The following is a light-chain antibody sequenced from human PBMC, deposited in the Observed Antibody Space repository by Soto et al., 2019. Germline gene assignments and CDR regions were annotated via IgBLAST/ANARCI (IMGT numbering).Light chain of an antibody. CDR3: CSYADTSTFWVV. V-gene: IGLV2-23*03. CDR2: EGT. J-gene: IGLJ3*02. CDR1: SSDFGGYNV. Sequence: QSALTQPASVSGSPGQSITISCSGTSSDFGGYNVVSWYQQHPGKAPKLIIYEGTKRPSGVSNRFSGSKSGNAASLTISGLQTEDEADYYCCSYADTSTFWVVFGGGTKFTVL.